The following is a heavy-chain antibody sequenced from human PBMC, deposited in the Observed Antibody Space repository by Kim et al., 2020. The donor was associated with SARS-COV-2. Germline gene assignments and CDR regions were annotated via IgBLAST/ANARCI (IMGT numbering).Heavy chain of an antibody. CDR3: ARQVISSWFNFDV. CDR2: ISHTGNT. V-gene: IGHV4-38-2*02. CDR1: GSSIGIGYY. D-gene: IGHD2-21*01. J-gene: IGHJ3*01. Sequence: SETLSLTFTVSGSSIGIGYYWGWIRQFPGRVLEWGSSISHTGNTYYNPSLKSRVIISVDTSKREVSLNLTSVTAADTAVYYCARQVISSWFNFDVWGQGRMVTVSS.